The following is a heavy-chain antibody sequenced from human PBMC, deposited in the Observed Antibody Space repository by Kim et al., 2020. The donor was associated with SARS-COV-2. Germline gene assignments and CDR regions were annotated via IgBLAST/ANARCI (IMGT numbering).Heavy chain of an antibody. CDR3: MKGGWGWIWDH. CDR1: GFTFTGYA. Sequence: GGSLRLSCTTSGFTFTGYAMSWVRQAPGKGLEWVSSIDGSDGTTYYVDSVKGRFTISRDNSKNTLYLQMNSLRGDDTAVYYCMKGGWGWIWDHWGQGTRGTVSS. CDR2: IDGSDGTT. J-gene: IGHJ4*02. D-gene: IGHD2-2*03. V-gene: IGHV3-23*01.